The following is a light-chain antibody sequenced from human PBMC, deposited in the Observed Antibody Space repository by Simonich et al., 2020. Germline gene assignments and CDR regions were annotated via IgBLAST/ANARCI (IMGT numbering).Light chain of an antibody. CDR3: SSYAGSNNVV. CDR2: EVS. Sequence: QSALTQPPSASGSPGQAVTISCTGTSSDVGGYNYVSWYQQHPGKAPKLMIYEVSERPSGLPDLFSGSKSGNTASLTVSGLQAEDEADYYCSSYAGSNNVVFGGGTKLTVL. CDR1: SSDVGGYNY. J-gene: IGLJ2*01. V-gene: IGLV2-8*01.